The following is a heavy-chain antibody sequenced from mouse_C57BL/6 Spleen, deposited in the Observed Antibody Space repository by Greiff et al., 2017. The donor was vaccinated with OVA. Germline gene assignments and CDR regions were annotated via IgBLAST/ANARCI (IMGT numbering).Heavy chain of an antibody. J-gene: IGHJ4*01. D-gene: IGHD2-5*01. CDR3: TRDKDYSNYRAMDY. Sequence: EVQVVESGEGLVKPGGSLKLSCAASGFTFSSYAMSWVRQTPEKRLEWVAYISSGGDYIYYADTVKGRFTISRDNARNTLYLQMSSLKSEDTAMYYCTRDKDYSNYRAMDYWGQGTSVTVSS. V-gene: IGHV5-9-1*02. CDR2: ISSGGDYI. CDR1: GFTFSSYA.